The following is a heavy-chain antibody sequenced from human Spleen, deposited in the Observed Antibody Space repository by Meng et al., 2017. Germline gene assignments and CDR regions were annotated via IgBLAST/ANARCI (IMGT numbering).Heavy chain of an antibody. V-gene: IGHV4-34*01. CDR2: INHSGST. D-gene: IGHD3-22*01. J-gene: IGHJ4*02. CDR3: GGSSGYPIDY. CDR1: GGSFSDYY. Sequence: QGRLQQWGAGLLKPSETLSLTCGVSGGSFSDYYWSWIRQPSGKGLEWIGEINHSGSTNYNPSLKSRVTISVDTSKNQFSLKLSSVTAADTAVYYCGGSSGYPIDYWGQGTLVTVSS.